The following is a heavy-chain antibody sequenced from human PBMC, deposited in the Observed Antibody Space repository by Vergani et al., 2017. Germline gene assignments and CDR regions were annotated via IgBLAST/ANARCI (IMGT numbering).Heavy chain of an antibody. J-gene: IGHJ6*02. CDR1: GFSLSTSGMC. CDR3: ARMDLQDTAMVPQTRTKYYYYYGMDV. CDR2: IDWDDDK. V-gene: IGHV2-70*15. D-gene: IGHD5-18*01. Sequence: QVTLRESGPALVKPTQTLTLTCTFSGFSLSTSGMCVSWIRQPPGKALEWLARIDWDDDKYYSTSLKTRLTISKDTSKNQVVLTMTNMDPVDTATYYCARMDLQDTAMVPQTRTKYYYYYGMDVWGQGTTVTVSS.